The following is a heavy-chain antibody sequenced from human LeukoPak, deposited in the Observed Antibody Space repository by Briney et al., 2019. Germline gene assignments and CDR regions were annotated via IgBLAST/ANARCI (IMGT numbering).Heavy chain of an antibody. CDR2: IRYDGSNK. Sequence: GSLRLSCAASGFTFSSYGMHWVRQAPGKGREWVAFIRYDGSNKYYADSVKGRFTISRDNSKNTLYLQMNSLRAEDTAVYYCAKVSSSWSYFDYWGQGTLVTVSS. D-gene: IGHD6-13*01. J-gene: IGHJ4*02. CDR3: AKVSSSWSYFDY. CDR1: GFTFSSYG. V-gene: IGHV3-30*02.